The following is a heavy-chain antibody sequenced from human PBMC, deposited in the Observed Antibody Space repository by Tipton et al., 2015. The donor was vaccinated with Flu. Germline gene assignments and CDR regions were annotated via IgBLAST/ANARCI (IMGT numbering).Heavy chain of an antibody. Sequence: LRLSCTVSGGSISSYYWSWIRQPPGKGLEWIGYIYYSGSANYNPSLKSRVTISVDTSKNQFSLELSSVTAAGTAVYYCARYGTYDGSRYFQHWGQGTLVTVSS. CDR2: IYYSGSA. J-gene: IGHJ1*01. CDR3: ARYGTYDGSRYFQH. CDR1: GGSISSYY. V-gene: IGHV4-59*01. D-gene: IGHD1-26*01.